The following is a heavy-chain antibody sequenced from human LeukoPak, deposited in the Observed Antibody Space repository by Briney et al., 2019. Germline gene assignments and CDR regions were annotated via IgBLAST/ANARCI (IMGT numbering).Heavy chain of an antibody. CDR3: ARESAVVVVPAAPD. J-gene: IGHJ4*02. CDR1: GYTFTGYY. CDR2: INPNSGGT. V-gene: IGHV1-2*06. D-gene: IGHD2-2*01. Sequence: ASVKVSCKASGYTFTGYYMHWVRQAPGQGLEWMGRINPNSGGTNYAQKFQGRVTMTRDTSISTAYMELSRLRSDDTAVYYCARESAVVVVPAAPDWGQGTLVTVSS.